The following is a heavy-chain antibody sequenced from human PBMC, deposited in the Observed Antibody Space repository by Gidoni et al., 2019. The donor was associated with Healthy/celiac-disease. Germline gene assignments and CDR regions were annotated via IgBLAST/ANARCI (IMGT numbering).Heavy chain of an antibody. CDR3: AKDLARRITIFGVAMANYYYGMDV. CDR1: GFPFSSYA. V-gene: IGHV3-23*01. CDR2: ISGSGGST. D-gene: IGHD3-3*01. J-gene: IGHJ6*02. Sequence: EVQLLESGGGLVQPGGSLRLSCAASGFPFSSYAMIWVRQAPGKGLEWVSAISGSGGSTYYADSVKGRFTISRDNSKNTLYLQMNSLRAEDTAVYYCAKDLARRITIFGVAMANYYYGMDVWGQGTTVTVSS.